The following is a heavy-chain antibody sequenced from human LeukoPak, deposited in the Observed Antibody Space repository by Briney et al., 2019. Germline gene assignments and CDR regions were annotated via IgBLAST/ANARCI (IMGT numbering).Heavy chain of an antibody. Sequence: SETLSLTCTVSGGSISSYYRSWIRQPPGKGLEWIGYIYYSGSTNYNPSLKSRVTISVDTSKNQFSLKLSSVTAADTAVYYCARGTRNSRGAFDIWGQGTMVTVSS. CDR2: IYYSGST. CDR1: GGSISSYY. J-gene: IGHJ3*02. D-gene: IGHD1/OR15-1a*01. CDR3: ARGTRNSRGAFDI. V-gene: IGHV4-59*01.